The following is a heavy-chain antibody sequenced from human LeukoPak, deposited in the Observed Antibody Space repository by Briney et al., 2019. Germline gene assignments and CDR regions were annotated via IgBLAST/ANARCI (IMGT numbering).Heavy chain of an antibody. D-gene: IGHD3-10*01. Sequence: SQTLSLTCAISGDSVSSKSAAWNWIRQSPSRGLEWLGRTYHRSKWYSDYAVSVKSRITINPDTSKNQFSLQLDSVTPEDTAVYYCARDRRDGSGSNWSDPWGQGTLVTVSS. J-gene: IGHJ5*02. CDR3: ARDRRDGSGSNWSDP. V-gene: IGHV6-1*01. CDR2: TYHRSKWYS. CDR1: GDSVSSKSAA.